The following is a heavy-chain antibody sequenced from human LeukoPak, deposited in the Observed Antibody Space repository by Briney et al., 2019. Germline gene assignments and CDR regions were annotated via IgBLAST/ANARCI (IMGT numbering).Heavy chain of an antibody. CDR1: GYIFTSYG. D-gene: IGHD1-26*01. CDR2: ISAYNGNA. Sequence: ASVKVSCKASGYIFTSYGISWVRQAPGQGLEWMGWISAYNGNANYAQKLQGRVTMTTDTSTSTAYMELRSLRSDDTAVYYCARGGSDPPPYYYYGMDVWGQGTTVTVSS. V-gene: IGHV1-18*01. CDR3: ARGGSDPPPYYYYGMDV. J-gene: IGHJ6*02.